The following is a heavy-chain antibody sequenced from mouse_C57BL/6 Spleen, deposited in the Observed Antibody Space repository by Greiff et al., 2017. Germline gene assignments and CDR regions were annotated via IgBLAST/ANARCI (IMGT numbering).Heavy chain of an antibody. CDR1: GYSITSGYY. J-gene: IGHJ1*03. CDR2: ISYDGSN. CDR3: ARVDYYGSSYEYFDV. D-gene: IGHD1-1*01. Sequence: EVKLMESGPGLVKPSQSLSLTCSVTGYSITSGYYWNWIRQFPGNKLEWMGYISYDGSNNYNPSLKNRISITRDTSKNQSFLKLNSVTTEDTATYYCARVDYYGSSYEYFDVWGTGTTVTVSS. V-gene: IGHV3-6*01.